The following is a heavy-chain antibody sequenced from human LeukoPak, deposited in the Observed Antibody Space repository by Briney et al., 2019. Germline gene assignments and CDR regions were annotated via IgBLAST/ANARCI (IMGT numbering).Heavy chain of an antibody. J-gene: IGHJ4*02. CDR3: ARGRVPAATTSAFDY. CDR2: ISGSGGST. CDR1: GFTFSSYA. Sequence: GGSLRLSCAVSGFTFSSYAMSWVRQAPGKGLEWVSAISGSGGSTYYADSVKGRFTISRDNSKNTLYLQMNSLRAEDTAVYYCARGRVPAATTSAFDYWGQGTLVTVSS. D-gene: IGHD2-2*01. V-gene: IGHV3-23*01.